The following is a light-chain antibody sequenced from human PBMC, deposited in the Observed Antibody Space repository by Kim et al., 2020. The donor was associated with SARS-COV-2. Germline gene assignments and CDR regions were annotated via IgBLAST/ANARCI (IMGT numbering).Light chain of an antibody. J-gene: IGKJ4*01. CDR3: QQYLSWPLT. V-gene: IGKV3-15*01. Sequence: EIVMTQSPGTLSVSPGERVTLSCRASEGVGSLAWYQQKPGQAPRLLIYDAAARATGIPARFSGSGSGTEFILTISSLQSEDFAVYYCQQYLSWPLTFRGGTKVDIK. CDR2: DAA. CDR1: EGVGS.